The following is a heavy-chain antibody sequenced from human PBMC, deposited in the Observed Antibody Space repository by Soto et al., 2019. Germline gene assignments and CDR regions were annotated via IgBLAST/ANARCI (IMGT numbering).Heavy chain of an antibody. D-gene: IGHD4-17*01. V-gene: IGHV3-33*01. CDR3: ARDDDYEANAIDL. CDR1: GFTFSRYG. Sequence: XGSLGLSCVASGFTFSRYGMHWVRQAPGKGLEWVAVIWNDGSKQVYDDSVKGRFTISRDNSKNTLYLEMDSLRDEDTSVYYCARDDDYEANAIDLWGQGTLVTVSS. CDR2: IWNDGSKQ. J-gene: IGHJ5*02.